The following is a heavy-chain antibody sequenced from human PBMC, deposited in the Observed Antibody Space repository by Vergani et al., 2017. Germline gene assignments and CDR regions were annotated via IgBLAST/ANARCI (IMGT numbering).Heavy chain of an antibody. Sequence: VQLVESGGGLVKPGGSLRLSCAASGFTFSSYSMNWVRQAPGKGLEWIGEINHSGSTNYNPSLKSRVTISVDTSKNQFSLKLSSVTAADTAVYYCARGPRGWNLIYPHRTTLGLAFDIWGQGTMVTVSS. J-gene: IGHJ3*02. V-gene: IGHV4-34*01. CDR3: ARGPRGWNLIYPHRTTLGLAFDI. CDR1: GFTFSSYS. CDR2: INHSGST. D-gene: IGHD1-7*01.